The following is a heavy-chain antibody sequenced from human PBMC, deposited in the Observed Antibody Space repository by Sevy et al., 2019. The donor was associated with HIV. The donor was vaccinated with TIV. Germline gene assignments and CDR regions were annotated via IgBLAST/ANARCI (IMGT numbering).Heavy chain of an antibody. J-gene: IGHJ3*02. CDR1: GDTFSTYG. D-gene: IGHD7-27*01. V-gene: IGHV1-69*13. Sequence: ASVKVSCKASGDTFSTYGLSWVRQAPGQGLEWMGGIIPIFGTPNYAQKFQGRVTITADESASTAYMELSSLRSEDTGLVYCAGEGGVATTGDHDAFDIWGHGTLVTVSS. CDR2: IIPIFGTP. CDR3: AGEGGVATTGDHDAFDI.